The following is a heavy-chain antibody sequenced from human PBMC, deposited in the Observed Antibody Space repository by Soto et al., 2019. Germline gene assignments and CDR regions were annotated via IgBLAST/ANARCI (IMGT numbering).Heavy chain of an antibody. Sequence: EVQLLESGGGLVQPGGSLRLSCAASGFTVSSNYMSWVRQAPGKGLEWVSVIYSGGTTYYADSVKGRFTISRDNSKNTPYLQMNCLRAEDTAVYCFARNGDSSDYRGWFDSGGQGTLVTVSS. CDR2: IYSGGTT. V-gene: IGHV3-66*01. J-gene: IGHJ5*01. CDR3: ARNGDSSDYRGWFDS. CDR1: GFTVSSNY. D-gene: IGHD3-22*01.